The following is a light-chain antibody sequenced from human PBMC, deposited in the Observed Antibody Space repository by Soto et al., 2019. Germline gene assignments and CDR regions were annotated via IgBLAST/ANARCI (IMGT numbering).Light chain of an antibody. CDR3: QQYNTYPWT. CDR2: DAS. V-gene: IGKV1-5*01. CDR1: QTISSW. Sequence: DIQMTSCPSTVSVSVVAGVSNNCRASQTISSWLAWYQQKPGKAPKLLIYDASSLESGVPSRFSGSGSGTEYTLTISSLQPDDFATYYCQQYNTYPWTFGQGTKVDIK. J-gene: IGKJ1*01.